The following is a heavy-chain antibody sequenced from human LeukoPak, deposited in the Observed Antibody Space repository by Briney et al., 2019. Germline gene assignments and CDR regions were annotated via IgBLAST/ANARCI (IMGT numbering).Heavy chain of an antibody. V-gene: IGHV1-2*07. CDR3: ARGSYSSSWYIQVWLDP. CDR1: GFTFTAYY. Sequence: ASVKVSCKASGFTFTAYYIHWVRQAPGQGLEWMGWINPNSGGTNFAHKFQGRVTMARDTSISTAYMELSRLTSDDTAVYYCARGSYSSSWYIQVWLDPWGQGTLVTVSS. D-gene: IGHD6-13*01. J-gene: IGHJ5*02. CDR2: INPNSGGT.